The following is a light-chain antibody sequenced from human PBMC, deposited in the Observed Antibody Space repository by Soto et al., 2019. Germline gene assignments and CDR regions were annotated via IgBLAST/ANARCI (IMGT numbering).Light chain of an antibody. CDR1: QSVSSN. Sequence: EIVMTQSPATLSVSPGERATISCRASQSVSSNLAWYQQKPGQAPRLLIYGASTRATGIPARFSGSRSGTEFTLTISSLQSEDFAVYYCQQYNNWPSLTFGQGTKLEIK. J-gene: IGKJ2*01. V-gene: IGKV3-15*01. CDR3: QQYNNWPSLT. CDR2: GAS.